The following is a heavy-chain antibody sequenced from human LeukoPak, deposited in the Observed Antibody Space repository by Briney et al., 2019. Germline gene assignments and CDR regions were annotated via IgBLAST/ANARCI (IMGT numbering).Heavy chain of an antibody. Sequence: GGSLRLSCAASGFTFSSYAMSWVRQAPGKGLEWVSAISGSGGSTYYADSVKGRFTISRDNSKNTLYLQMNSLRAEDTAVYYCAKDWSSQQLVRTGFDYWGQGTLVTVSS. CDR2: ISGSGGST. CDR3: AKDWSSQQLVRTGFDY. CDR1: GFTFSSYA. V-gene: IGHV3-23*01. J-gene: IGHJ4*02. D-gene: IGHD6-13*01.